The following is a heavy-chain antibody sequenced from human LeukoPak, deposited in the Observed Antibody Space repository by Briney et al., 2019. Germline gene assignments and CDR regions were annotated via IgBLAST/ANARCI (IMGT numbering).Heavy chain of an antibody. D-gene: IGHD1-7*01. Sequence: SETLSLTCTVSGGSISSGDYYWSWIRQPPGKGLEWIGYIYYSGSTYYNPSLKSRVTISVDTSKNQFSRKLSSVTAADTAVYYCARVYWNYAFDIWGQGTMVTVSS. CDR2: IYYSGST. V-gene: IGHV4-30-4*08. J-gene: IGHJ3*02. CDR3: ARVYWNYAFDI. CDR1: GGSISSGDYY.